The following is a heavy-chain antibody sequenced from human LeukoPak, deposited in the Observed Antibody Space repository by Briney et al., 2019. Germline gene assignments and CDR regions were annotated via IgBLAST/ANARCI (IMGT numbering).Heavy chain of an antibody. CDR3: ARQKGSDIVVVPAAHDAFDI. D-gene: IGHD2-2*01. V-gene: IGHV4-61*09. CDR1: GGSFSSGSYY. Sequence: SQTLSLTCTVSGGSFSSGSYYWSWIRQPAGKGLEWIGHMYTSGTTNYNPSLKSRVTISLDTSKNQFSLKLSSVTAADTAVYYCARQKGSDIVVVPAAHDAFDIWGQGTMVTVSS. CDR2: MYTSGTT. J-gene: IGHJ3*02.